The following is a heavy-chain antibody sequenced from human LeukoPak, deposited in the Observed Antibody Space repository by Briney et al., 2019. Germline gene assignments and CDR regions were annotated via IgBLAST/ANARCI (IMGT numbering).Heavy chain of an antibody. Sequence: SETLSLTCTVSGGSISSYYWSWIRQPPGKGLEWIGYIYYSGSTNYNPSLKSRVTISVDTSKNQFSLKLSSVTAADTAVYYCARSSPMVRGVIIPHNWFDPWGQGTLVTVSS. D-gene: IGHD3-10*01. CDR1: GGSISSYY. CDR3: ARSSPMVRGVIIPHNWFDP. J-gene: IGHJ5*02. CDR2: IYYSGST. V-gene: IGHV4-59*01.